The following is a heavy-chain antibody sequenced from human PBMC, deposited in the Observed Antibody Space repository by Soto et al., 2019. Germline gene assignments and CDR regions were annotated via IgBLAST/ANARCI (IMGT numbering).Heavy chain of an antibody. D-gene: IGHD3-10*01. CDR2: ISAYNGNT. V-gene: IGHV1-18*01. CDR1: GYTFTSYG. Sequence: ASVKVSCKASGYTFTSYGISWVRQAPGQGLEWMGWISAYNGNTNYAQKLQGRVTMTTDTSTSTAYMELRSLRSDDTAVYYCARGQVTMVRGVSHPDDYWGQGTLVTVSS. CDR3: ARGQVTMVRGVSHPDDY. J-gene: IGHJ4*02.